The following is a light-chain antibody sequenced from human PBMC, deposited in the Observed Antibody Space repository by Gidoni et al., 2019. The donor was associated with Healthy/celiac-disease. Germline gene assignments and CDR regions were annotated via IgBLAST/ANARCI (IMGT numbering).Light chain of an antibody. CDR1: QSISSW. CDR2: KAF. J-gene: IGKJ2*01. CDR3: QQYDSYPYT. Sequence: DIQMTQSPSTLSASVGDRVTITCRASQSISSWLAWYQQKPRKAPKLLIYKAFSLESGVPSRFSDIGSGTEFTLTISSLQPDDFATYYCQQYDSYPYTFGQGTKLEIK. V-gene: IGKV1-5*03.